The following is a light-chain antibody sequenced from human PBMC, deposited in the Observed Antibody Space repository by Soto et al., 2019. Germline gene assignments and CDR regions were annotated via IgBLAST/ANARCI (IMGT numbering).Light chain of an antibody. Sequence: IDITQSPSSLGSSGGDTVTITCLSSQSINSRFSWYQQNAGQAPKLLIYAASRLQSGVPSMFSGSRSGTDLTLTTSSLQNEDFANYLSKQSYSRVKFGQGT. V-gene: IGKV1-39*01. CDR2: AAS. CDR1: QSINSR. CDR3: KQSYSRVK. J-gene: IGKJ1*01.